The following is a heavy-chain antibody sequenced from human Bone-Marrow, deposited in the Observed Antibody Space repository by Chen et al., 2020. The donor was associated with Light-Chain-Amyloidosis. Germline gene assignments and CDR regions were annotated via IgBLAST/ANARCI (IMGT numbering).Heavy chain of an antibody. CDR1: GHSISRGYF. J-gene: IGHJ4*02. CDR2: FYHGGSP. Sequence: QVLLQQSGPGLVKPSETLSPISAVSGHSISRGYFWGWIRQPPGKGLEWIGVLDFYHGGSPYYSPSLKSRVTITADTAKNQFSLNLTTVTAADTATYYCARGAVGGTTGVWGQGTLVTVSS. V-gene: IGHV4-38-2*01. CDR3: ARGAVGGTTGV. D-gene: IGHD1-26*01.